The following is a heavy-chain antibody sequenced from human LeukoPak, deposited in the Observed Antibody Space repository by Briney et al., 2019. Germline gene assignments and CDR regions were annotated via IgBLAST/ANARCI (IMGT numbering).Heavy chain of an antibody. J-gene: IGHJ4*02. Sequence: PRGSLRLSSAASGFTSTSDWMTSVRESPGNRLKCVANIKQDGSEKYYVGSVKGRFTISRDNAKISLYLQMNSLRAEYTAVYYCARFDWLLYFDYWGQGTLVTVSS. D-gene: IGHD3-9*01. CDR2: IKQDGSEK. V-gene: IGHV3-7*01. CDR3: ARFDWLLYFDY. CDR1: GFTSTSDW.